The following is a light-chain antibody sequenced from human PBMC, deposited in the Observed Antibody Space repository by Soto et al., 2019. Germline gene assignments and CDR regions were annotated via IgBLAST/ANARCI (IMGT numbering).Light chain of an antibody. Sequence: EIVMTQSPATLSVSPGERATLSCRASQSISTELAWYQQKPGQPPRLLIYSASTRAPGVPARFTGSGSGSEFPLTISGLQFEDFAVYYCQQGHNWPLTFGQGTRLEI. J-gene: IGKJ2*01. CDR2: SAS. V-gene: IGKV3-15*01. CDR3: QQGHNWPLT. CDR1: QSISTE.